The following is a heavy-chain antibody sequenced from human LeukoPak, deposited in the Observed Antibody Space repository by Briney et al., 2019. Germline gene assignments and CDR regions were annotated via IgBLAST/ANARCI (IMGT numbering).Heavy chain of an antibody. CDR1: GYTFTSYG. J-gene: IGHJ3*02. Sequence: ASVKVSCRASGYTFTSYGISWARQAPGRGLEWRGWISTDNGNTNYVQNLQGRVSMTRDTFTTTVYMELRSLRSDDTAVYYCARAQSRTHWDGFDIWGQGTMVTVPS. CDR3: ARAQSRTHWDGFDI. V-gene: IGHV1-18*01. D-gene: IGHD5-24*01. CDR2: ISTDNGNT.